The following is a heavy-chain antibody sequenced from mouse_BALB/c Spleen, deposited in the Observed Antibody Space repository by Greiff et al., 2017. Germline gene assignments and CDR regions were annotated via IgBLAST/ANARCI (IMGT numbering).Heavy chain of an antibody. D-gene: IGHD2-3*01. CDR3: ARAPSVYDGYSGYAMDY. Sequence: DVMLVESGGDLVKPGGSLKLSCAASGFTFSSYGMSWVRQTPDKRLEWVATISSGGSYTYYPDSVKGRFTISRDNAKNTLYLQMSSLKSEDTAMYYCARAPSVYDGYSGYAMDYWGQGTSGTVSS. J-gene: IGHJ4*01. CDR1: GFTFSSYG. CDR2: ISSGGSYT. V-gene: IGHV5-6*02.